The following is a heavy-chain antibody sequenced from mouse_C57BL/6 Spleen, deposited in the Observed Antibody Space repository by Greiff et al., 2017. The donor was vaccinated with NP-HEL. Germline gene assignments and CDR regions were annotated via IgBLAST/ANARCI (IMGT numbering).Heavy chain of an antibody. CDR1: GFTFSDYG. V-gene: IGHV5-17*01. Sequence: DVHLVESGGGLVKPGGSLKLSCAASGFTFSDYGMHWVRQAPEKGLEWVAYISSGSSTIYYADTVKGRFTISRDNAKNTLFLQMTSLRSEDTAMYYCARRPVHWYIDVWGTGTTVTVSS. CDR2: ISSGSSTI. J-gene: IGHJ1*03. CDR3: ARRPVHWYIDV.